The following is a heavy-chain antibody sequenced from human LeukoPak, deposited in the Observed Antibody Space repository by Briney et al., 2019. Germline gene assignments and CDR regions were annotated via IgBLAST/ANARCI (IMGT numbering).Heavy chain of an antibody. V-gene: IGHV4-4*07. D-gene: IGHD6-13*01. CDR3: AREAGSSWSRGLDI. CDR1: GGSISSYY. J-gene: IGHJ3*02. Sequence: SETLSLTCTVSGGSISSYYWSWIRQPAGKGLEWIGRIYMSGSTNYNSSLKSRVNMSVDTSKNQFSLNLSSVTAADTAVYYCAREAGSSWSRGLDIWGEGTVVTVSS. CDR2: IYMSGST.